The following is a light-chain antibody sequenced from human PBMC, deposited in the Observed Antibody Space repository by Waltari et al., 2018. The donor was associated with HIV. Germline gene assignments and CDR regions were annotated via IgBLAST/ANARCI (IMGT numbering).Light chain of an antibody. Sequence: DIQLTQSPSSLSAAVGDTVTITCRASQSINNFLSWYQQKPGKAPRLLIYAATKLQTGVPSRVTGSGSGTDFTLTIFSLQPEDFATYYCQQSFITPRLTFGGGTKVEIK. V-gene: IGKV1-39*01. J-gene: IGKJ4*01. CDR1: QSINNF. CDR3: QQSFITPRLT. CDR2: AAT.